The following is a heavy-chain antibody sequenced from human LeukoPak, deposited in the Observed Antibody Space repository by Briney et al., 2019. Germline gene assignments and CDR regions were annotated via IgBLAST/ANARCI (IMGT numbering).Heavy chain of an antibody. D-gene: IGHD6-6*01. CDR1: GFTFSSYG. CDR3: AKMAARLVGWWGGY. J-gene: IGHJ4*02. Sequence: GGSLRLSCAASGFTFSSYGMHWVRQAPGKGLEWVAFIRYDGSNKYYADSVKGRFTISRDNSKNTLYLQMNSLRAEDTAVYDCAKMAARLVGWWGGYWGQGTLVTVSS. V-gene: IGHV3-30*02. CDR2: IRYDGSNK.